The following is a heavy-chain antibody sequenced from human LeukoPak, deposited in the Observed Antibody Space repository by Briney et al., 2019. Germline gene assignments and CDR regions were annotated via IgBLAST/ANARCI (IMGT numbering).Heavy chain of an antibody. CDR2: IYYSGST. Sequence: PSETLSLTCTVSGGSISSYYWSWIRQPPGKGLEWIGYIYYSGSTNYNPSLKSRVTISVDTSKNQFSLKLSSVTAADTAVYYCARHRIGDIGEMDYWGQGTLVTVSS. D-gene: IGHD3-10*01. CDR1: GGSISSYY. CDR3: ARHRIGDIGEMDY. V-gene: IGHV4-59*08. J-gene: IGHJ4*02.